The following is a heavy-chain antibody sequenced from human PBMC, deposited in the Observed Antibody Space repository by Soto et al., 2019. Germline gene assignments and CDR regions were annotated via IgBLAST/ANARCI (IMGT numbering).Heavy chain of an antibody. J-gene: IGHJ4*02. CDR2: FTSGGST. D-gene: IGHD6-19*01. Sequence: EVQLLESGGDLVQPGGSLRLSCAASGFIFSNYAMTWVRQAPGKGPEWVSTFTSGGSTYYRDTVKGRFTISRDNSKNTLYLQMNSLRAEDTAVYYCARTEKYNSQSSGWANRFDCWGQGTLVTVSS. CDR3: ARTEKYNSQSSGWANRFDC. V-gene: IGHV3-23*01. CDR1: GFIFSNYA.